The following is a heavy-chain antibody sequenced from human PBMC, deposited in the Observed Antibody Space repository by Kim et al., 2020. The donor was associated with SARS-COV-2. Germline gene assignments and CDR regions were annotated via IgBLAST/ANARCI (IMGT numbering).Heavy chain of an antibody. CDR2: ISYDGRNQ. V-gene: IGHV3-30*18. J-gene: IGHJ4*02. Sequence: GGSLRLSCAASGFTFITYGMHWVRQAPGKGLEWVAVISYDGRNQYQADSVKGRFTISRDNSKNTLYLQMNSLRADDTAVYYCAKDRIAYCGGDCYDIDYWGQGTLVTVSS. CDR3: AKDRIAYCGGDCYDIDY. CDR1: GFTFITYG. D-gene: IGHD2-21*02.